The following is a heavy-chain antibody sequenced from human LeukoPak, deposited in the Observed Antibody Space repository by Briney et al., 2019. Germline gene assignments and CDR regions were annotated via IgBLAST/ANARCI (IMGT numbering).Heavy chain of an antibody. CDR3: AKDHSGSYYGSPDAFDI. CDR2: IRYDGSSK. V-gene: IGHV3-30*02. Sequence: GGSLRLSCAASGFTFSSYGMHWVRQAPGKGLEWVAFIRYDGSSKYYADSVKGRFTISRDNSKNTLYLQMNSLRAEDTAVYYCAKDHSGSYYGSPDAFDIWGQGTMVTVSS. D-gene: IGHD1-26*01. J-gene: IGHJ3*02. CDR1: GFTFSSYG.